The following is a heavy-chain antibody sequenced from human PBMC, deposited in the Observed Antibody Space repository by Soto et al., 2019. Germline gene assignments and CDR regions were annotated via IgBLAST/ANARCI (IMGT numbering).Heavy chain of an antibody. CDR3: ARRNYYEDTGTFEN. CDR2: ISGKNGNT. J-gene: IGHJ4*02. V-gene: IGHV1-18*04. D-gene: IGHD4-4*01. CDR1: GYSFSDFG. Sequence: QVHLVQSGGELKKPGASVKVSCKASGYSFSDFGITWVRQAPGQGLEWMGWISGKNGNTNYAQKVQGRVTLTADTSTSTAYMEVRAMTSNDTCIYYCARRNYYEDTGTFENWGQGTPVTVSS.